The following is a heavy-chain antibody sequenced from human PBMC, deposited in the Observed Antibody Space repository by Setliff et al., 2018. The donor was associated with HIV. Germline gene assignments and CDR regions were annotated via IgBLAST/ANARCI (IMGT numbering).Heavy chain of an antibody. V-gene: IGHV4-61*09. D-gene: IGHD1-26*01. CDR2: ISTGGAT. Sequence: SETLSLTCTVSGGSISSGSYYWNWIRQPAGKGLEWVGHISTGGATDYNSSLKSRVTISLDKSKNQFSLRLNSVTAADTAVYYCARVLDGNHYDAFNLWGQGTTVTVSS. CDR1: GGSISSGSYY. J-gene: IGHJ3*01. CDR3: ARVLDGNHYDAFNL.